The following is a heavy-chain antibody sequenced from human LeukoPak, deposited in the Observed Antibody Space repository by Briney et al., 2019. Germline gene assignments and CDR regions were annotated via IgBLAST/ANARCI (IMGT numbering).Heavy chain of an antibody. V-gene: IGHV3-23*01. CDR3: ARDPGVVAFHYFDF. CDR2: IGGLGSST. J-gene: IGHJ4*02. CDR1: GFTFSSHA. Sequence: GGSLRLSCAASGFTFSSHAMAWVRQAPGKGLALVSAIGGLGSSTYYGNSVKGRFTISRDNSKNTVYPQMDSLRVEDTAVYYCARDPGVVAFHYFDFWGQGTLITVSS. D-gene: IGHD3-3*01.